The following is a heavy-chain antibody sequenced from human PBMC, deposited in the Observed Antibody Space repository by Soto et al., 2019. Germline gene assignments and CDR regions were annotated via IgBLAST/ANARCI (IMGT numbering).Heavy chain of an antibody. J-gene: IGHJ6*02. CDR1: GFIFSGYS. D-gene: IGHD3-10*01. Sequence: VQLVESGGGVVQPARSPRLSCAASGFIFSGYSMHWVRQAPGKGLERVAVISYEGSNKYYADSVKARFTISRENLKDRLYLPMNSLRDEDTTVYYCARDLGVGVVRGVTHYYYYGMDVWGQGTTVTVSS. V-gene: IGHV3-30-3*01. CDR3: ARDLGVGVVRGVTHYYYYGMDV. CDR2: ISYEGSNK.